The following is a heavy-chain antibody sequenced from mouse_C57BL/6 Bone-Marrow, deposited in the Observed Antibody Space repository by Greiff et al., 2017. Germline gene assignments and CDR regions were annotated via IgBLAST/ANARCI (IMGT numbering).Heavy chain of an antibody. D-gene: IGHD1-1*01. J-gene: IGHJ4*01. CDR1: GFSLSTSGMG. Sequence: QVTLKESGPGILQSSQTLSLTCSFSGFSLSTSGMGVSWIRQPSGKGLEWLAHIYWDDDKRYNPSLKSRLTISKDTSRNQVFLKITSVDTADTATYYCARSPNYYAHAMDYWGQGTSVTVSS. CDR2: IYWDDDK. CDR3: ARSPNYYAHAMDY. V-gene: IGHV8-12*01.